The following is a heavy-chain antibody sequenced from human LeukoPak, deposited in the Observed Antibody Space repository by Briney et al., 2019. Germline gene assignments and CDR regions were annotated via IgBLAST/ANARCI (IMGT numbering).Heavy chain of an antibody. J-gene: IGHJ5*02. V-gene: IGHV4-34*01. CDR3: ARGAGGWITGLNWFDP. Sequence: SETLSLTCAVYGGSFSGYYWSWIRQPPGKGLEWIGEINHSGSTNYNPSLKSRVTISVDTSKNQFSLKLSSVTVADTAVYYCARGAGGWITGLNWFDPWGQGTLVTVSS. CDR1: GGSFSGYY. CDR2: INHSGST. D-gene: IGHD1-14*01.